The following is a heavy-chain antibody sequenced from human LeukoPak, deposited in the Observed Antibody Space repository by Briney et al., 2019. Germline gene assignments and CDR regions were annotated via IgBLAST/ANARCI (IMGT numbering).Heavy chain of an antibody. D-gene: IGHD6-13*01. J-gene: IGHJ4*02. CDR3: ARGEGVPAAGPSQREQGHYFDY. CDR2: ISSTSRYI. Sequence: KSGGSLRLSCAASGFSFSSYSMNWVRQAPGKGLEWVSSISSTSRYIYYADSLKARFTISRDNAKNSLFLQMNSLRAEDTALYYCARGEGVPAAGPSQREQGHYFDYWGQGTLVTVSS. CDR1: GFSFSSYS. V-gene: IGHV3-21*01.